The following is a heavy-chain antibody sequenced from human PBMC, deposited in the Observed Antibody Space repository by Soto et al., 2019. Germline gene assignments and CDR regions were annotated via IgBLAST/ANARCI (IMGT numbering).Heavy chain of an antibody. J-gene: IGHJ5*02. CDR1: GGPISSGGYY. Sequence: QVQLQESGPGLVKPSQTLSLTCTVSGGPISSGGYYWSWIRQHPGKGLEWIGYIYYSGSNYYNPSLKSRVTIPVDTSKNQFSLKLSSVTAADTAVYYCARVKKYWDSSGNWFDPWGQGTLVTVSS. CDR3: ARVKKYWDSSGNWFDP. CDR2: IYYSGSN. V-gene: IGHV4-31*03. D-gene: IGHD3-22*01.